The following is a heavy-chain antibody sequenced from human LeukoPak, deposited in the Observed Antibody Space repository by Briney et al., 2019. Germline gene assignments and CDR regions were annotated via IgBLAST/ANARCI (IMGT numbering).Heavy chain of an antibody. Sequence: GGSLRLSCAASGFTFDDYGMSWVRQAPEKGLVWVSNINWNGGSTGYADSVRGRFTISRDNAKNSLYLQMNSLRAEDTALYYCARASSLSQRAFDIWGQGAMVTVSS. D-gene: IGHD1-26*01. CDR1: GFTFDDYG. CDR2: INWNGGST. CDR3: ARASSLSQRAFDI. V-gene: IGHV3-20*04. J-gene: IGHJ3*02.